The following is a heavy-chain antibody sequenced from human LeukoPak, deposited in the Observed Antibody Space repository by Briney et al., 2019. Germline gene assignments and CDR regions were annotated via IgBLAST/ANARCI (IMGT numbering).Heavy chain of an antibody. V-gene: IGHV4-39*07. J-gene: IGHJ5*02. D-gene: IGHD3-10*01. Sequence: PSETLSLTCTVSGGSISSSSYYWGWIRQPPGKGLEWIGSIYYSGSTYYNPSLKSRVTISVDTSKNQFSLKLSSVTAADTAVYYCARVDHDYYGSGSFILNWFDPWGQGTLVTVSS. CDR2: IYYSGST. CDR3: ARVDHDYYGSGSFILNWFDP. CDR1: GGSISSSSYY.